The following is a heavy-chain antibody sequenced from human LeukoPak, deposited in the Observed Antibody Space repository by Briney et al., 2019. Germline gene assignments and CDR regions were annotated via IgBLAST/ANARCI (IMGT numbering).Heavy chain of an antibody. Sequence: SETLSLTCTVSGGSISSYYWSWIRQPPGKGLEWIGYIYYSGSTTYNPSLKSRVTISVDTSMNQFSLKLSSVTAADTAVYYCATYYYVSSGWYYFDPWGQGTLVTVSS. V-gene: IGHV4-59*01. CDR2: IYYSGST. CDR1: GGSISSYY. D-gene: IGHD3-22*01. CDR3: ATYYYVSSGWYYFDP. J-gene: IGHJ4*02.